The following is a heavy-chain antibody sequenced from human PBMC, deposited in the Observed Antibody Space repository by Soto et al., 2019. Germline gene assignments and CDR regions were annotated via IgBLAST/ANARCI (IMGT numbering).Heavy chain of an antibody. CDR2: ISGSGGST. J-gene: IGHJ4*02. CDR3: AKSVVFVVVIYYFDY. V-gene: IGHV3-23*01. Sequence: GGSLRLSCAASGFTFSSYAMSWVRQAPGKGLEWVSAISGSGGSTYYADSVKGRFTISRDNSKNTLYLQMNSLRDEDTAVYYCAKSVVFVVVIYYFDYWGQGTLVTVSS. CDR1: GFTFSSYA. D-gene: IGHD3-22*01.